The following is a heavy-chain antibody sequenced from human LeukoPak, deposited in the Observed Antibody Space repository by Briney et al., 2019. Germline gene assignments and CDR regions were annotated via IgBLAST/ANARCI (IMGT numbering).Heavy chain of an antibody. CDR2: INHSGST. CDR1: GGSFSGYY. V-gene: IGHV4-34*01. CDR3: ASRSYYYGSGKIDY. D-gene: IGHD3-10*01. Sequence: PSETLSLTCAVHGGSFSGYYWSWIRQPPGKGLEWIGEINHSGSTNYNPSLKSRVTISVDTSKNQFSLKLSSVTAADTAVYYCASRSYYYGSGKIDYWGQGTLVTVSS. J-gene: IGHJ4*02.